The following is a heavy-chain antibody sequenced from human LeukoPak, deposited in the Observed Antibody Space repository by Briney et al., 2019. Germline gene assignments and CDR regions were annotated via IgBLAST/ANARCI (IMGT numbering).Heavy chain of an antibody. CDR1: GFTFSTYA. Sequence: GGSLRLSCAASGFTFSTYAMSWVRQAPGKGLEWVSTISESDGSTYYADSVKGRLTIFRDNSKNTLYLQMNILRAEDTAIYYCANSPGKWDQGTLVTVSS. CDR2: ISESDGST. CDR3: ANSPGK. V-gene: IGHV3-23*01. J-gene: IGHJ4*02.